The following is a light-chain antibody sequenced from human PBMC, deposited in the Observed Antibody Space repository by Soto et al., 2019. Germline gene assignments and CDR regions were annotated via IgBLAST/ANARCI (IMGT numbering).Light chain of an antibody. Sequence: QPVLTQPPSASGTPGQRVSISCSGSSSNIGSNYVYWYQQLPGTAPKLLIYTNDQRPSGVPDRFSGSKSGTSASLAISGLRSEDEADYYCAAWDGSLIGYVFGTGTKLTVL. CDR1: SSNIGSNY. J-gene: IGLJ1*01. CDR3: AAWDGSLIGYV. CDR2: TND. V-gene: IGLV1-47*02.